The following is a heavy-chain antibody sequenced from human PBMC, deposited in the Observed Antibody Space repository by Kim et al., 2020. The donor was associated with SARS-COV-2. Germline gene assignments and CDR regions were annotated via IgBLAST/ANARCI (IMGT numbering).Heavy chain of an antibody. J-gene: IGHJ4*02. CDR3: ARDQFGVVVVTSPGIPDY. CDR1: GFTFSSYG. V-gene: IGHV3-33*05. D-gene: IGHD2-21*02. Sequence: GGSLRLSCAASGFTFSSYGMHWVRQAPGKGLEWVAVISYDGSNKYYADSVKGRFTISRDNSKNTLYLQMNSLRAEDTAVYYCARDQFGVVVVTSPGIPDYWGQGTLVTVSS. CDR2: ISYDGSNK.